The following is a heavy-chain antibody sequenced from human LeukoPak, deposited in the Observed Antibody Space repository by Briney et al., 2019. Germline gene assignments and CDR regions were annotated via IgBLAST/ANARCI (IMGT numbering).Heavy chain of an antibody. CDR1: GFTFSTYW. D-gene: IGHD7-27*01. V-gene: IGHV3-7*05. CDR2: IKHDGSVK. J-gene: IGHJ4*02. CDR3: ATHWGPRD. Sequence: GGSLRLSCAASGFTFSTYWMNWVRQAPGKGLEWVANIKHDGSVKNYVDSVRGRFNISRGNAKNSLYLQMNSLRVEDTALYYCATHWGPRDWGQGTLVTVSS.